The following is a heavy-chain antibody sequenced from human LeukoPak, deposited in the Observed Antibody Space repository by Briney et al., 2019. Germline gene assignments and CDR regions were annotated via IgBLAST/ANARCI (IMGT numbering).Heavy chain of an antibody. J-gene: IGHJ6*02. CDR3: ARGLTKGMDV. D-gene: IGHD1-14*01. Sequence: GGSLRLSCTASGFTFTSYWMSWVRQAPGKGLEWVANIKQDGSEKYYVDSVKGRFTISRDNAKNSLYVQMNSLRAEDTAVYYCARGLTKGMDVWGQGTTVTVSS. V-gene: IGHV3-7*03. CDR2: IKQDGSEK. CDR1: GFTFTSYW.